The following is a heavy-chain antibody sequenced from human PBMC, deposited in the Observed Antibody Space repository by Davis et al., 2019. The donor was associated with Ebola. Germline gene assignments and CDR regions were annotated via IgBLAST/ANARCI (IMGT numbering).Heavy chain of an antibody. CDR1: GFHFSEYW. D-gene: IGHD6-6*01. CDR2: IHTERLTI. CDR3: ARSEYYNGQDV. J-gene: IGHJ6*02. Sequence: PGGSLRPSCPAPGFHFSEYWMHWVREVPGKGLLWVADIHTERLTIRYAESVRGRFTVSRDNVRRMLFLQMNSVGPDDTAVYYCARSEYYNGQDVWGQGTRVTVSS. V-gene: IGHV3-74*01.